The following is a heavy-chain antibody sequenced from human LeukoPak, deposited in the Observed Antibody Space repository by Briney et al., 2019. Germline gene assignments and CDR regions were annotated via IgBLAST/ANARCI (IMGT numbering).Heavy chain of an antibody. CDR1: GYTFTGYY. CDR3: ARDQLLWFGELSSWFDP. CDR2: INPNSGGT. V-gene: IGHV1-2*02. Sequence: ASVKVSCKASGYTFTGYYMHWVRQAPGQGLEWMRWINPNSGGTNYAQKFQGRVTMTRDTSISTAYMELSRLRSDDTAVYYCARDQLLWFGELSSWFDPWGQGTLVTVSS. D-gene: IGHD3-10*01. J-gene: IGHJ5*02.